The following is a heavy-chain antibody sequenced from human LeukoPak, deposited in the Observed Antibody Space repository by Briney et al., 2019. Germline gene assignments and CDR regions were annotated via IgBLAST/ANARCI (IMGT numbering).Heavy chain of an antibody. D-gene: IGHD3-16*01. CDR2: IFHDGVT. CDR3: ARDLGDRSRAYFAFDY. CDR1: GASISGNH. Sequence: TPSETLSLTCAVSGASISGNHWSWIRQSPEKGLEWIGHIFHDGVTDYNPSLKSRVTMLPDASKNQFSLRLTSVTAADTAVYFCARDLGDRSRAYFAFDYWGQGTLVTVSS. V-gene: IGHV4-59*01. J-gene: IGHJ4*02.